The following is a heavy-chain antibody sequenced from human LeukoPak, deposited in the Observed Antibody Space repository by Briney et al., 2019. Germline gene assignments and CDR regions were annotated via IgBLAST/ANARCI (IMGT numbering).Heavy chain of an antibody. CDR1: GGTFSSYA. J-gene: IGHJ4*02. CDR2: IIPIFGTA. D-gene: IGHD3-22*01. CDR3: ARDPHYYDSSGRDC. Sequence: SVKVSCKASGGTFSSYAISWVRQAPGQGLEWMGGIIPIFGTANYAQKFQGRVTITADESTSTAYMQLSSLRSEDTAVYYCARDPHYYDSSGRDCWGQGTLVTVSS. V-gene: IGHV1-69*13.